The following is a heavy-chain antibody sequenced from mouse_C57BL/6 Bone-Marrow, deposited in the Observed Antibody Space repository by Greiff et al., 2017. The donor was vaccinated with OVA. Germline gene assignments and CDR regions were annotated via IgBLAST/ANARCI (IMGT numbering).Heavy chain of an antibody. J-gene: IGHJ2*01. Sequence: EVQVVESGGGLVQPGGSLSLSCAASGFTFTDYYMSWVRQPPGKALEWLGFIRNKANGYTTEYSASVKGRFTISRDNSQSILYLQMNALRAEDSATYYCARWLLFFDYWGQGTTLTVSS. CDR3: ARWLLFFDY. CDR1: GFTFTDYY. D-gene: IGHD2-3*01. V-gene: IGHV7-3*01. CDR2: IRNKANGYTT.